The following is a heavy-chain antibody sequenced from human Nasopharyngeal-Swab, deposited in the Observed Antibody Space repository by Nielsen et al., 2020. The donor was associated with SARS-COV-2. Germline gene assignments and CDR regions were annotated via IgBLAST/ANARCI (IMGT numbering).Heavy chain of an antibody. CDR3: TRDIGGKYGY. CDR1: GYTFSSYW. J-gene: IGHJ4*02. CDR2: INIDGSVT. Sequence: GGSLRLSCTASGYTFSSYWMHWVRQAPGKGLVWVSRINIDGSVTGYADSVKGRFTISRDNARNTLYLQMNSLRGEDTAVYYCTRDIGGKYGYWGQGNLVTVSS. D-gene: IGHD4-23*01. V-gene: IGHV3-74*01.